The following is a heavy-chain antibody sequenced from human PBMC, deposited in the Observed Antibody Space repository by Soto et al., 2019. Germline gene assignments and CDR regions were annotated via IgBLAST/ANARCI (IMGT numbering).Heavy chain of an antibody. D-gene: IGHD3-10*01. J-gene: IGHJ6*02. Sequence: QVRLVESGGGVVQPGRSLRLSCAASGFTFSIYGMHWVRQAPGKGLEWVAVIYFDGTNKFYADSVKGRFTISRDNSKNILYLQMPSLRAEATAVYYCSRDDAFGDLLSRRSDRVYGLDVWGQGTTVTVSS. V-gene: IGHV3-33*01. CDR2: IYFDGTNK. CDR3: SRDDAFGDLLSRRSDRVYGLDV. CDR1: GFTFSIYG.